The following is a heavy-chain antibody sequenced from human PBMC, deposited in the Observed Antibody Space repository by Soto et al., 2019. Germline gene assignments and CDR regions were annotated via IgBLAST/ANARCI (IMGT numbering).Heavy chain of an antibody. D-gene: IGHD5-12*01. Sequence: ASVKVSCKASGYTFTSYDINWVRQAPGQGLEWMGWMNPNSGNKGYAQKFQGRVTMTRNTSVSTAYMELSSLRSEDTAVFYCALLGAINYYYYYYMDVWGKGTTVTVSS. CDR3: ALLGAINYYYYYYMDV. CDR2: MNPNSGNK. J-gene: IGHJ6*03. V-gene: IGHV1-8*01. CDR1: GYTFTSYD.